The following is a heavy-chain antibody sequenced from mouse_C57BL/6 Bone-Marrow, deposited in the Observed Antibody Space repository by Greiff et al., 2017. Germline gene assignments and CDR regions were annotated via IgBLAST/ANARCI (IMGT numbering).Heavy chain of an antibody. CDR3: ARRDYGSSWYFDV. V-gene: IGHV5-17*01. Sequence: EVQLVESGGGLVKPGGSLKLSCAASGFTFSDYGMHWVRQAPEKGLEWVAYIRSGSSAIYYADTVKGRFTISRDNAKNTLFLQMTSLRSEDMAMYYCARRDYGSSWYFDVWGTGTTVTVSS. J-gene: IGHJ1*03. CDR2: IRSGSSAI. D-gene: IGHD1-1*01. CDR1: GFTFSDYG.